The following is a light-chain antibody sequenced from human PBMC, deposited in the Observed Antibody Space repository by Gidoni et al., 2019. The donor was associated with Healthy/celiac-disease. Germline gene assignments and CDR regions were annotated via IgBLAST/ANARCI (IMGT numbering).Light chain of an antibody. CDR3: NSRDSSGNHLV. Sequence: SSELTQAPAVSVALGQTVRITSQGDSLISHYASWYQQKPGQAPVLVIYGKNNRPSGIPDRFSGSSSGNTASLTITGAQAEDEADYYCNSRDSSGNHLVFGGGTKLTVL. CDR1: SLISHY. V-gene: IGLV3-19*01. J-gene: IGLJ2*01. CDR2: GKN.